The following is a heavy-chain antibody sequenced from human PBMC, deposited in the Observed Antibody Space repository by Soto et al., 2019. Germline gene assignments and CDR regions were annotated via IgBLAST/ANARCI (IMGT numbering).Heavy chain of an antibody. V-gene: IGHV1-18*01. CDR2: ISAYNGNT. Sequence: ASVKVSCKASGYTFTSYGISWVRQAPGQGLEWMGWISAYNGNTNYAQKLQGRVTMTTDTSTSTAYMELRSLRSDDTAVYYCARSMTIFGVVMQNFDYWGQGTLVTVSS. CDR1: GYTFTSYG. J-gene: IGHJ4*02. D-gene: IGHD3-3*01. CDR3: ARSMTIFGVVMQNFDY.